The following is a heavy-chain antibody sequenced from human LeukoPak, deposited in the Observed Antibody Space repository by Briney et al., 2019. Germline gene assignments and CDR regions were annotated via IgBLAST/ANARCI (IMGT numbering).Heavy chain of an antibody. Sequence: GGSLRLSCAASGFTFSSYEMNWVRQAPGKGLEWVSYISSSGSTIYYADSVKGRFTISRDNAKNTLYLQMNSLRAEDTAVYYCARDPTGRYIPNWFDPWGQGTLVTVSS. V-gene: IGHV3-48*03. CDR2: ISSSGSTI. CDR1: GFTFSSYE. CDR3: ARDPTGRYIPNWFDP. J-gene: IGHJ5*02. D-gene: IGHD1-1*01.